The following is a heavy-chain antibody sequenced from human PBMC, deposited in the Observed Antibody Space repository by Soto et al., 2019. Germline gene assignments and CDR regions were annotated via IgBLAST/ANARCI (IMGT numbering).Heavy chain of an antibody. D-gene: IGHD3-10*01. CDR1: GFTFSSYG. V-gene: IGHV3-30*18. J-gene: IGHJ4*02. CDR2: ILFDRSNT. CDR3: AKGPPRRDEFLARYFDY. Sequence: QVHLVESGGSVVQPGRSLRLSCEASGFTFSSYGMHWVRQAPGKGLEWVATILFDRSNTHYADSVKGRFTISRDNSKNTLFLQMNSLRTEDTAVYYCAKGPPRRDEFLARYFDYWGQGTLVTVSS.